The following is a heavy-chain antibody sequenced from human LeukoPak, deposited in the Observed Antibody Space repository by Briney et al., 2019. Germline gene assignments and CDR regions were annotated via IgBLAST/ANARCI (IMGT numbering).Heavy chain of an antibody. J-gene: IGHJ5*02. Sequence: GGSLRLSCTASGFTFSSYSMNWVRQAPGKGLEWVSSISSSSSYIYYADSVKGRFTISRDNAKNSLYLQMNSLRAGDTAVYYCAREKPIVGATTRWFDPWGQGTLVTVSS. CDR1: GFTFSSYS. CDR2: ISSSSSYI. CDR3: AREKPIVGATTRWFDP. V-gene: IGHV3-21*01. D-gene: IGHD1-26*01.